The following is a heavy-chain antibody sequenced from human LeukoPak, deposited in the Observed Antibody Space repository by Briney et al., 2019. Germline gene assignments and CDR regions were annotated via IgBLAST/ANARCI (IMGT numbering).Heavy chain of an antibody. Sequence: GWSLRLSCAASGFTFSGYWMHWVRQGPGKGLVWVARINSDGNSPTYADSVKGRFTISRDNAKNTLYLQMNSLRAEDTAVYHCARDYGGDHYFDYWGQGALVTVSS. CDR2: INSDGNSP. J-gene: IGHJ4*02. CDR1: GFTFSGYW. CDR3: ARDYGGDHYFDY. D-gene: IGHD4-23*01. V-gene: IGHV3-74*01.